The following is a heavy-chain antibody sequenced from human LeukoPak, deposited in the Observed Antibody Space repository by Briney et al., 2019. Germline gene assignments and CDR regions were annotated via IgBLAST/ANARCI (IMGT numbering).Heavy chain of an antibody. Sequence: SVKVSCKASGGTFSSYAISWVRQAPGQGLEWMGRIIPIFGTANYAQKFQGRVTITTDESTSTAYMELSSPRSEDTAVYYCATRGYCSSTSCPRTQYYYYYYMDVWGKGTTVTVSS. D-gene: IGHD2-2*01. CDR2: IIPIFGTA. J-gene: IGHJ6*03. CDR3: ATRGYCSSTSCPRTQYYYYYYMDV. V-gene: IGHV1-69*05. CDR1: GGTFSSYA.